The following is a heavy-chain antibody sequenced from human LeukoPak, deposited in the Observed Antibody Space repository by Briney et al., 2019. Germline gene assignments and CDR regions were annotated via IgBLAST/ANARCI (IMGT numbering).Heavy chain of an antibody. D-gene: IGHD3-3*01. CDR1: GFTFSSYG. V-gene: IGHV3-33*01. Sequence: GGSLRLSCAASGFTFSSYGMHWARQAPGKGLEWVAVIWYDGSNKYYADSVKGRFTISRDNSKNTLYLQMNSLRAEDTAVYYCAGGEYDFWSGYYLGGLYWGQGTLVTVSS. CDR2: IWYDGSNK. CDR3: AGGEYDFWSGYYLGGLY. J-gene: IGHJ4*02.